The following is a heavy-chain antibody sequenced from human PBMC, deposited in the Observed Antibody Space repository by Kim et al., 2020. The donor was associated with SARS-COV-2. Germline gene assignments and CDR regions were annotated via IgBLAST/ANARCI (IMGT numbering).Heavy chain of an antibody. Sequence: ASVKVSCKASGYTFIGYYIQWVRQAPGQGLEWMGWINPKSGETKFAQKFQGRVAVTRDTSTSTVNTEVRRLASDDTAVYFCARGSEYYFDSWGQGTLVTV. V-gene: IGHV1-2*02. CDR1: GYTFIGYY. CDR2: INPKSGET. CDR3: ARGSEYYFDS. J-gene: IGHJ4*02.